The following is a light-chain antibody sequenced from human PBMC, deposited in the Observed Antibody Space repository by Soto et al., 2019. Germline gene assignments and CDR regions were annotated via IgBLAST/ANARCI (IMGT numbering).Light chain of an antibody. CDR2: DAS. CDR3: QQYNSYSL. Sequence: DIPMTQSPSTLSASVGDRVTITCRASQSISSWLAWYQQKPGKAPKLLIYDASSLESGVPSRFSGSGSGTECTLTISSLQPDDFATYYCQQYNSYSLFGQGTKLEIK. V-gene: IGKV1-5*01. J-gene: IGKJ2*01. CDR1: QSISSW.